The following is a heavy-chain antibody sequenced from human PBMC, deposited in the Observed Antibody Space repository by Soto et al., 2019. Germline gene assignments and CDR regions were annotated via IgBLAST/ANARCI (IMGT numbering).Heavy chain of an antibody. D-gene: IGHD6-19*01. CDR1: GFAFSTYC. Sequence: QVHLVESGGGVVQPGRSLTISCVGSGFAFSTYCMHWVRQAPAKGLEWVALITYDGTDKYYADSVKGRFSISRDNSKQTLSLQLDSLRPEDTAVYYCAKDFGAWSDSWGQGTLVNVSS. V-gene: IGHV3-30*18. CDR3: AKDFGAWSDS. J-gene: IGHJ5*02. CDR2: ITYDGTDK.